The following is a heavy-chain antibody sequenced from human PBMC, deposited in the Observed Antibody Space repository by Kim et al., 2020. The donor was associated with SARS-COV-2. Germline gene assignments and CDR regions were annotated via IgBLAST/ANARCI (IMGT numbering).Heavy chain of an antibody. Sequence: SETLSLTCAVYGGSFSGYYWSWIRQPPGKGLEWIGEINHSGSTNYNPSLKSRVTISVDTSKNQFSLKLSSVTAADTAVYYCARGPVVVVAATPISDWGQGTLVTVSS. CDR3: ARGPVVVVAATPISD. CDR2: INHSGST. J-gene: IGHJ4*02. V-gene: IGHV4-34*01. CDR1: GGSFSGYY. D-gene: IGHD2-15*01.